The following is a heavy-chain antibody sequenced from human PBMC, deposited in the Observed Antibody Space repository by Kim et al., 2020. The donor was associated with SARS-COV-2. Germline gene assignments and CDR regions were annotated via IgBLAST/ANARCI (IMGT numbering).Heavy chain of an antibody. J-gene: IGHJ5*02. Sequence: SETLSLTCAVYGGSFSGYYWSWIRQPPGKGLEWIGEINHSGRTNYNPSLKSRVTISVDTSKNQLSLKLSSVTAADTAVYYCARQGYSSSWYNWFDPWGQGTLVTVTS. V-gene: IGHV4-34*01. CDR2: INHSGRT. CDR3: ARQGYSSSWYNWFDP. CDR1: GGSFSGYY. D-gene: IGHD6-13*01.